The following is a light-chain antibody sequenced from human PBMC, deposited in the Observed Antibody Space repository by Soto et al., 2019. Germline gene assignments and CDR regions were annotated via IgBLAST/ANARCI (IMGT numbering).Light chain of an antibody. CDR3: QQYNNWPRT. CDR2: GAY. V-gene: IGKV3-15*01. J-gene: IGKJ1*01. Sequence: EIVMTQSPATLSVSPGETATLSCRASQSVSTNFAYYQQEPVAWYQQKPGQAPRLLIYGAYTRATGIPARFRGSGSGTEFTLTISRLQSEDFAVYYCQQYNNWPRTFGQGTKVEIK. CDR1: QSVSTN.